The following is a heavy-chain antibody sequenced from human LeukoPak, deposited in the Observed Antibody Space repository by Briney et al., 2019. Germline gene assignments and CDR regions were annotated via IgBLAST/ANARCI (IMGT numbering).Heavy chain of an antibody. CDR2: IYYSGST. CDR1: GDSISNNDYY. D-gene: IGHD6-19*01. CDR3: AREGGIAVAGISTPRFDF. J-gene: IGHJ4*02. V-gene: IGHV4-39*07. Sequence: SETLSLTCSVSGDSISNNDYYWDWIRQPPGKGLEWIGSIYYSGSTYYNPSLKSRVTISIDTSKNQFSLKLSSVTAADTAVYYCAREGGIAVAGISTPRFDFWGQGTLVTVSS.